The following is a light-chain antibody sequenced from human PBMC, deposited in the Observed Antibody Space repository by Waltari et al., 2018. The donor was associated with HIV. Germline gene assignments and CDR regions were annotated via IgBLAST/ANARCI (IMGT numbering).Light chain of an antibody. CDR2: DAS. Sequence: DIQMTQSPSSLSTSVGDRVTITCQASKDISNYLTWYQQKAGKAPKLLIYDASNLETGVPSRFSGSGSVTDFTFTISSLQPEDIATDYCQQYDNLPYTFGQGTKLEIK. CDR3: QQYDNLPYT. V-gene: IGKV1-33*01. CDR1: KDISNY. J-gene: IGKJ2*01.